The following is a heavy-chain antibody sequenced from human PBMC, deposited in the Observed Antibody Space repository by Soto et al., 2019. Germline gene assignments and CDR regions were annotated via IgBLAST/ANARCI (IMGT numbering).Heavy chain of an antibody. D-gene: IGHD4-4*01. V-gene: IGHV1-2*04. J-gene: IGHJ4*02. Sequence: GXSVKVSCNASGYPFTGYYMHWVRQAPGQGLEWMGWINPNSGGTNYAQKFQGWVTMTRDTSISTAYMELSRLRSDDTAVYYCARSLQKSFDYWGQGTLVTVSS. CDR3: ARSLQKSFDY. CDR2: INPNSGGT. CDR1: GYPFTGYY.